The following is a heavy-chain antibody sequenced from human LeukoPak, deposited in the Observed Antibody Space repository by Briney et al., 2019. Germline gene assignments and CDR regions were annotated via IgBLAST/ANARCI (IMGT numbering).Heavy chain of an antibody. CDR1: GFTFSSYD. CDR2: IGTAGDT. D-gene: IGHD4-23*01. Sequence: PGGSLRLSCAASGFTFSSYDMHWVRQATGKGLEWVSAIGTAGDTYYPGSVKGRFTISRDNAKNSLYLQMNSLRAEDTAVYYCARDQADYGGNSYYFDYWGQGTLVTVSS. V-gene: IGHV3-13*01. CDR3: ARDQADYGGNSYYFDY. J-gene: IGHJ4*02.